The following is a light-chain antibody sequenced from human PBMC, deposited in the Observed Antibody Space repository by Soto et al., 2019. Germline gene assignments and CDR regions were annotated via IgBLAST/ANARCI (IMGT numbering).Light chain of an antibody. CDR2: DNN. Sequence: QSVLTQSPSVSAAPGQTVTISCSGSSSNIGNNYVSWYQQLPGTAPKLLIYDNNKRPSGIPDRFSCSKSGTSGTLDIPGLQTGDEADYYCATWDGSLPGEVFGGGTKLTVL. CDR3: ATWDGSLPGEV. CDR1: SSNIGNNY. V-gene: IGLV1-51*01. J-gene: IGLJ2*01.